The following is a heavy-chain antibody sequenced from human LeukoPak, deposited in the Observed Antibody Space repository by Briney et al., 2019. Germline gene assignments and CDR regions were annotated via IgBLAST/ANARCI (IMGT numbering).Heavy chain of an antibody. D-gene: IGHD3-3*01. Sequence: PGGSLRLSCAASGFTFSDYYMSWIRQAPGKGLEWVSYISSSSSYTNYADSVKGRFTISRDNAKNSLYLQMNSLRAEDTAVYYCARAHGVTIFGVIMYDAFDIWGQGTMVTVSS. J-gene: IGHJ3*02. CDR2: ISSSSSYT. V-gene: IGHV3-11*06. CDR1: GFTFSDYY. CDR3: ARAHGVTIFGVIMYDAFDI.